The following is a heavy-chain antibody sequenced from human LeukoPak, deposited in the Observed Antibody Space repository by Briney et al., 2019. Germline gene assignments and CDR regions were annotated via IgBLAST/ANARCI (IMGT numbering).Heavy chain of an antibody. V-gene: IGHV4-39*07. J-gene: IGHJ4*02. Sequence: SETLSLTCTVSGGSISTNTLYWGWVPQSPGKGLEWIGEINHRATTSYLPSLKSRVTMSVATSKTQCSLKLRSVPAANTALYFCASVTYNGNQHFDTWGQGTLVTVSS. CDR3: ASVTYNGNQHFDT. CDR2: INHRATT. CDR1: GGSISTNTLY. D-gene: IGHD3-10*01.